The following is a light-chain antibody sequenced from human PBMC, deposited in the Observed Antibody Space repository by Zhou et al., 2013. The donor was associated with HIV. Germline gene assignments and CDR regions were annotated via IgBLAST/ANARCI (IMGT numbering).Light chain of an antibody. CDR2: AAS. J-gene: IGKJ4*01. V-gene: IGKV1-9*01. CDR3: QQLNNYPLT. CDR1: QGISSY. Sequence: DIQLTQSPSFLSASVGDRVTITCRASQGISSYLAWYQQEPGKAPKLLIYAASTLQSGVPSRFSGSGSGTEFTLTISSLQPEDFATYYCQQLNNYPLTFGGGTKGGDQT.